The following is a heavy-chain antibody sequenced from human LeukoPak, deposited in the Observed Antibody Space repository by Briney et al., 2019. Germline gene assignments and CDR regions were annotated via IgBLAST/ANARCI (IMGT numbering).Heavy chain of an antibody. Sequence: ASVKVSCKASGYTFTSYGISWVRQAPGQGLEWMGWMNPNSGNTGYAQKFQGRVTMTRNTSISTAYMELSSLRSEDTAVYYCAREYSSSSCDYWGQGTLVTVSS. V-gene: IGHV1-8*02. J-gene: IGHJ4*02. CDR1: GYTFTSYG. CDR3: AREYSSSSCDY. D-gene: IGHD6-6*01. CDR2: MNPNSGNT.